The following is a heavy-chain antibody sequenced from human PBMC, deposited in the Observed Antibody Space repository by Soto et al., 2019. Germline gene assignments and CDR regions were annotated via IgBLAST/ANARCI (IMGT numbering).Heavy chain of an antibody. CDR3: ARDGGYCTNGVCYFLDYYYYGMDV. Sequence: ASVKVSCKASGYTFSSYGISWGRQAPGQGVEWGGWISAYNGNTNYAQKLQGRVTMTTDTSTSTAYMGLRSLRSDDTAVYYCARDGGYCTNGVCYFLDYYYYGMDVWGQGTTVTVSS. J-gene: IGHJ6*02. CDR1: GYTFSSYG. V-gene: IGHV1-18*01. CDR2: ISAYNGNT. D-gene: IGHD2-8*01.